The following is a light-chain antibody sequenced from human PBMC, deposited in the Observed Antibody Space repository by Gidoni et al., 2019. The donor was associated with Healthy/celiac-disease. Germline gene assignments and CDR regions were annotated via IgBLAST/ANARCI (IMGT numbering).Light chain of an antibody. CDR3: QQYSSSPRLT. CDR1: QSVSSSY. J-gene: IGKJ4*01. Sequence: DTVLTHSPGTLSLSPGERATLSCRASQSVSSSYLAWYQQNPGQAPRLLIYGASSRAPGIADRCSGSGSGTDFTLTISRLEPEDFAVYYCQQYSSSPRLTFGGGTKVEIK. CDR2: GAS. V-gene: IGKV3-20*01.